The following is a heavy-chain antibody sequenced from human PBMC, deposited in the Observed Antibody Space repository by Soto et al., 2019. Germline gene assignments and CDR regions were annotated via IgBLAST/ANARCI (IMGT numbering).Heavy chain of an antibody. CDR2: IIPIFGTT. CDR1: GGNFSRYG. D-gene: IGHD6-13*01. CDR3: ARASDSTWYNWFDP. V-gene: IGHV1-69*01. J-gene: IGHJ5*02. Sequence: QVQLVQSGAEVKKPGSSVKISCKTSGGNFSRYGISWVRQAPGQGLEWMGGIIPIFGTTNYAHKFRGRVTVTADESTGTVYMVMNSLRSEDTAVYYCARASDSTWYNWFDPWGQGPLVTVSS.